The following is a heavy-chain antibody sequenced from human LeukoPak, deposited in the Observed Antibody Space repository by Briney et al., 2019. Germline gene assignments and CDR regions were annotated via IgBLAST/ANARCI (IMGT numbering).Heavy chain of an antibody. CDR3: AKDHLPGIVVADRDY. Sequence: PGGSLRLSCAASGFTFSNFGMHWVRQAPGKGLEWVAFIRYDGSNKYYADSVKGRFTISRDNSKNTLYLQINSLRAEDTAVYYCAKDHLPGIVVADRDYWGQGTLVTVSS. CDR1: GFTFSNFG. CDR2: IRYDGSNK. V-gene: IGHV3-30*02. D-gene: IGHD6-19*01. J-gene: IGHJ4*02.